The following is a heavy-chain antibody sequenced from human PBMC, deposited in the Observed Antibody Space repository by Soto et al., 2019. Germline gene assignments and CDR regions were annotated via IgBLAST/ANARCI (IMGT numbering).Heavy chain of an antibody. J-gene: IGHJ4*02. CDR3: ARDESAGSSIRY. CDR2: INNSGEYI. V-gene: IGHV3-21*01. Sequence: EVQVVESGGGLVKPGGSLRLSCTAPGSPFSSYGMNWVRQAPGKGLEWVASINNSGEYIYYADSVQGRFTISRDNAKNSLYLQMNSLRAEDTAVYFCARDESAGSSIRYWGQGTLVTVSS. CDR1: GSPFSSYG. D-gene: IGHD6-13*01.